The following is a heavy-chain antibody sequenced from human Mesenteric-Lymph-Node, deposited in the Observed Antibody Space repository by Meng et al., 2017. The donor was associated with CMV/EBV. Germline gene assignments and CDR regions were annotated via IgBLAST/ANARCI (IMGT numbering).Heavy chain of an antibody. CDR1: GFTFRDYV. J-gene: IGHJ4*02. D-gene: IGHD1-1*01. CDR2: IRSKAYGETI. V-gene: IGHV3-49*04. Sequence: GESLKISCTTSGFTFRDYVMSWVRQAPGKGLEWVGFIRSKAYGETIEYAASVKSRFTISRDDSKSNAYLQMNSLKTADTAVYYCTGFRLQLQLGYWGQGTLVTVSS. CDR3: TGFRLQLQLGY.